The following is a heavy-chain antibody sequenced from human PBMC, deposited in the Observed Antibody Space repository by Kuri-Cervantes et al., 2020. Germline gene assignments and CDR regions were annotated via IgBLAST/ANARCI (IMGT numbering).Heavy chain of an antibody. J-gene: IGHJ5*02. D-gene: IGHD3-22*01. Sequence: ASVKVSCKASGYTFTYRYLHWVRQAPGQALEWMGWINPNSGGTNYAQKFQGRVTMTRDTSISTAYMELSRLRSNDTAVYYCARDRLGSSGQGWFDPWGQGTLVTVSS. CDR1: GYTFTYRY. V-gene: IGHV1-2*02. CDR3: ARDRLGSSGQGWFDP. CDR2: INPNSGGT.